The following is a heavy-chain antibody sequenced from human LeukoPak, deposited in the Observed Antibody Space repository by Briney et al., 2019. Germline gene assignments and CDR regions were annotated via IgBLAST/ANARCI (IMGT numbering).Heavy chain of an antibody. CDR1: GFTFSSYN. D-gene: IGHD7-27*01. CDR3: ARETGDSYWYFDL. V-gene: IGHV3-48*04. Sequence: GSLRLSCEASGFTFSSYNMNWVRQAPGKGLEWISFITSSSITIYYADSVKGRFTISRDNAKNSLYLQMNSLRGEDTAVYYCARETGDSYWYFDLWGRGTLVTVSS. CDR2: ITSSSITI. J-gene: IGHJ2*01.